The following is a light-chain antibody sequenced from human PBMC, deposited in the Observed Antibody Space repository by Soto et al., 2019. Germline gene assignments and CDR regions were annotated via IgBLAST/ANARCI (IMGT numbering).Light chain of an antibody. CDR1: TGAVTSGYY. Sequence: QAVVTQEPSLTVSPGGTVTLTCASSTGAVTSGYYPNWVQQKPGQAPRALIYSTSNQHSWTPARFSGSLLGGKAALTLSGVQPEDEAEYYCLLYYGGAQLVFGGGTKLTVL. CDR3: LLYYGGAQLV. CDR2: STS. J-gene: IGLJ2*01. V-gene: IGLV7-43*01.